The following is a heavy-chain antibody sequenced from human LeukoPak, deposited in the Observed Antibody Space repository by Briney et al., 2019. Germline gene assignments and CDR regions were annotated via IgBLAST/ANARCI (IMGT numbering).Heavy chain of an antibody. J-gene: IGHJ4*02. CDR3: ARVTGYMIEDYFDY. V-gene: IGHV4-59*01. CDR2: IYYSGNT. CDR1: GGSISSYY. D-gene: IGHD3-22*01. Sequence: SETLSLTCTVSGGSISSYYWSWIRQPPGKGLEWIGYIYYSGNTNYNPSLKSRVTISVDTSKNQFSLRLSSVTAADTAVYYCARVTGYMIEDYFDYWGQGTLVTVSS.